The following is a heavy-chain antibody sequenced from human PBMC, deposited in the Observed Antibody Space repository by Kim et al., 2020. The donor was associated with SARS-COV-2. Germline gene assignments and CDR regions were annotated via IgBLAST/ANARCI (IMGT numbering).Heavy chain of an antibody. Sequence: SETLSLTCTVSGGSISSYYWSWIRQPAGKGLEWIGRIYTSGSTNYNPSLKSRVTMSVDTSKNQFSLKLSSVTAADTAVYYCARALGWLLEVSDAFDIWGQGTMVTVSS. CDR1: GGSISSYY. CDR2: IYTSGST. D-gene: IGHD3-3*01. J-gene: IGHJ3*02. V-gene: IGHV4-4*07. CDR3: ARALGWLLEVSDAFDI.